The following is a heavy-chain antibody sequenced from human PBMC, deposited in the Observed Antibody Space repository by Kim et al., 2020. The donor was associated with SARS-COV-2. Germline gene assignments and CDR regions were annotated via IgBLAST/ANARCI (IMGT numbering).Heavy chain of an antibody. J-gene: IGHJ3*01. Sequence: GGSLRLSCAASGFTFSDYYMDWVRQAPGKGLEWVGRIKSKARSYATLYAASVKGRFTISRDDSKNSLFLQMNSLKIADTAIYYCARDRGGLGDVWGQGTMVTVSS. CDR1: GFTFSDYY. V-gene: IGHV3-72*01. CDR2: IKSKARSYAT. CDR3: ARDRGGLGDV.